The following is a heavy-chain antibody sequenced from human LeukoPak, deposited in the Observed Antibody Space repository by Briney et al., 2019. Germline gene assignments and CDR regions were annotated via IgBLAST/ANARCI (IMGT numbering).Heavy chain of an antibody. CDR2: ISSTSSYI. Sequence: PGGSLRLSCAASGFSFSSYGMNWVRQAPGKGLEWVSSISSTSSYIRYPDSVMGRFTISRDNAKNSLYLQMNSLRAEDTAVYYCARGVDTAMAIDYWGQGTQVTVSS. CDR3: ARGVDTAMAIDY. D-gene: IGHD5-18*01. V-gene: IGHV3-21*01. CDR1: GFSFSSYG. J-gene: IGHJ4*02.